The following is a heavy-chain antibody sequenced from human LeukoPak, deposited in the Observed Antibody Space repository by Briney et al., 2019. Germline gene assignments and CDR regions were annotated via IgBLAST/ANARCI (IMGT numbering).Heavy chain of an antibody. J-gene: IGHJ4*02. CDR2: ISNSGDRI. Sequence: PGGSLRLSCVASGFTFSDYATCWLCHAPGKGLGWVSGISNSGDRIWYADSAKGRFTISRDNPKNTLYLQMNSLRREDTAIYYCAKVRLPTRVTTEFDLWGQGTQLAVSS. V-gene: IGHV3-23*01. CDR3: AKVRLPTRVTTEFDL. CDR1: GFTFSDYA. D-gene: IGHD4-17*01.